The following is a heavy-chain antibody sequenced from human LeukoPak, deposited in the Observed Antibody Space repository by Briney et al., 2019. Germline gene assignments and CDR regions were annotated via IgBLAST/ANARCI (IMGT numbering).Heavy chain of an antibody. CDR3: ARGRVSSSTWYSTYYYYFYMDV. CDR1: GFFSTAYY. CDR2: VDHTGST. D-gene: IGHD1-1*01. J-gene: IGHJ6*03. V-gene: IGHV4-59*01. Sequence: SETLSLTCTVSGFFSTAYYWTWIRQPPGKGLEWIGYVDHTGSTNFNPSLNGRVSISRDTTKNLFSLRLRSVTAADTAVYFCARGRVSSSTWYSTYYYYFYMDVWGKGTTVTVSS.